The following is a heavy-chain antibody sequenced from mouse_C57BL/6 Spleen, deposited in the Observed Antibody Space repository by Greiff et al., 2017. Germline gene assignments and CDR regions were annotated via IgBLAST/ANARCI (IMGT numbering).Heavy chain of an antibody. CDR3: ARGIPDYDGGTWFAY. V-gene: IGHV5-17*01. Sequence: EVQVVESGGGLVKPGGSLKLSCAASGFTFSDYGMHWVRQAPEKGLEWVAYISSGSSTIYYADTVKGRFTISRDNAKNTLFLQMTSLRSEDTAMYYCARGIPDYDGGTWFAYWGQGTLVTVSA. J-gene: IGHJ3*01. D-gene: IGHD2-4*01. CDR2: ISSGSSTI. CDR1: GFTFSDYG.